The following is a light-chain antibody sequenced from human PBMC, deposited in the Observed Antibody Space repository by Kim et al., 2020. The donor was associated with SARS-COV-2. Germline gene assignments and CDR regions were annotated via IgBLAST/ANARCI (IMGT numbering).Light chain of an antibody. Sequence: SVSPGQTASITGSGDKLGDKYACWYQQKPGQSPVLVIYQDSKRPSGIPERFSGSNSGNTATLTISGTQAMDEADYYCQAWDSSTVVFGGGTKVTVL. CDR1: KLGDKY. J-gene: IGLJ2*01. CDR3: QAWDSSTVV. V-gene: IGLV3-1*01. CDR2: QDS.